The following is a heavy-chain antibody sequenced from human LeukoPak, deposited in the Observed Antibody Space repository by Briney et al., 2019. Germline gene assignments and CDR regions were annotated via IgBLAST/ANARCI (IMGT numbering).Heavy chain of an antibody. D-gene: IGHD3-22*01. CDR3: AKDYYYDSSGYRYFDY. Sequence: GGSLRLSCAASGFTFSSYGMHWVRQAPGKGLEWVTVISYDGSNKYYADSVKGRFTISRDNSKNTLYLQINSLRAEDTAVYYCAKDYYYDSSGYRYFDYWGQGTLVTVSS. CDR2: ISYDGSNK. J-gene: IGHJ4*02. CDR1: GFTFSSYG. V-gene: IGHV3-30*18.